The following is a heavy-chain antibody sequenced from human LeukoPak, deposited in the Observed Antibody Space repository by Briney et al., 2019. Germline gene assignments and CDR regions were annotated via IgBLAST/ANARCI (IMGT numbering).Heavy chain of an antibody. CDR1: GFTFSGYV. CDR2: ISGSGGST. V-gene: IGHV3-23*01. Sequence: GGSLRPSCAASGFTFSGYVMTWVRQPPGKGLQWVADISGSGGSTYYADSVKGRFSISRDNSKNTLYLQMNSLRAEDTAVYYCAGPLHRFDYWGQGTLVTVSS. CDR3: AGPLHRFDY. J-gene: IGHJ4*02.